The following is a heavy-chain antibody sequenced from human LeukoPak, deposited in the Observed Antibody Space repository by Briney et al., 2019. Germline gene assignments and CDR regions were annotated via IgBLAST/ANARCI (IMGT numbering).Heavy chain of an antibody. Sequence: GASVKVSCKASGGTFSSYAISWVRQAPGQGLEWMGRIIPIFGTANYAQKFQGRVTITTDESTSTAYMELSSLRSEDTAVYYCARAPGGVPDDAFDIWGQGTMVTVSS. CDR3: ARAPGGVPDDAFDI. J-gene: IGHJ3*02. CDR2: IIPIFGTA. D-gene: IGHD3-16*01. CDR1: GGTFSSYA. V-gene: IGHV1-69*05.